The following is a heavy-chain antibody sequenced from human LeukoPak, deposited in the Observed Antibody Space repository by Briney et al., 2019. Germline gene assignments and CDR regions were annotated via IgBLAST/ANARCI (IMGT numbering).Heavy chain of an antibody. D-gene: IGHD2-8*01. J-gene: IGHJ3*02. Sequence: PGGSLRLSCAASGFTFSNAWMSWVRQAPGKGLEWVGGIKSKTDGGTTDYAAPVKGRVTISRDDSKNTLYVQMNSLKTEDTAVYYCARDVSSSTRAFDIWGQGTMVAVS. CDR1: GFTFSNAW. V-gene: IGHV3-15*01. CDR3: ARDVSSSTRAFDI. CDR2: IKSKTDGGTT.